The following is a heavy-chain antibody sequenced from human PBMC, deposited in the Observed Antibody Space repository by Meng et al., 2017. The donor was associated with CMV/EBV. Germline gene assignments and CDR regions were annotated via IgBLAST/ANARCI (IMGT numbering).Heavy chain of an antibody. Sequence: LTGAASGFTFSDYYMSWIRQAPGKGLEWVSYISSSGSTIYYADSVKGRFTISRDNAKNSLYLQMNSLRAEDTAVYYCARTPHDFWSGYYFDYWGQGTLVTVSS. CDR3: ARTPHDFWSGYYFDY. J-gene: IGHJ4*02. CDR1: GFTFSDYY. D-gene: IGHD3-3*01. V-gene: IGHV3-11*01. CDR2: ISSSGSTI.